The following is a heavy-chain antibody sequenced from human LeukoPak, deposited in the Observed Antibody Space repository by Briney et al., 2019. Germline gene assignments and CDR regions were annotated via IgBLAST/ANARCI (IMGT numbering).Heavy chain of an antibody. CDR2: INHSGST. V-gene: IGHV4-34*01. D-gene: IGHD3-10*01. J-gene: IGHJ5*02. Sequence: PSKTLSLTCAVYGGSFSGYYWSWIRQPPGKGLEWIGEINHSGSTNYNPSLKSRVTISVDTSKNQFSLKLSSVTAADTAVYYCARFHYYGSGSPFDPWGQGTLVTVSS. CDR3: ARFHYYGSGSPFDP. CDR1: GGSFSGYY.